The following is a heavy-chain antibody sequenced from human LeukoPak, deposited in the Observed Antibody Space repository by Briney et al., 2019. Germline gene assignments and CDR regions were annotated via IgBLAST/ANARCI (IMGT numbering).Heavy chain of an antibody. CDR2: IYSGDNT. V-gene: IGHV3-66*02. CDR3: AGRRVLDASFDY. D-gene: IGHD3-16*01. J-gene: IGHJ4*02. Sequence: GGSLRLSCAASGFTFSSYWMHWVRQAPGKGLEWVSVIYSGDNTYYVESVKGRFTISRDNSKNTLFLQMNRLRAEDTAVYYCAGRRVLDASFDYWGQGTLVTVSS. CDR1: GFTFSSYW.